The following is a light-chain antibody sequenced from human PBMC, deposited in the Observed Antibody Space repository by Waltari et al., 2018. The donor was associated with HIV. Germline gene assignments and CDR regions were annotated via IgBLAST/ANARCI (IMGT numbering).Light chain of an antibody. CDR1: ILARKY. Sequence: SHELTQPPSVSVSPGQTATTSCSGDILARKYAYWFQQKPGQAPVLLIYKDNERPTAITERFSGSSSGATVTLTITGVRAEDEADYYCQGIDSSGRKVFGGGTRLTVL. V-gene: IGLV3-25*03. CDR2: KDN. CDR3: QGIDSSGRKV. J-gene: IGLJ2*01.